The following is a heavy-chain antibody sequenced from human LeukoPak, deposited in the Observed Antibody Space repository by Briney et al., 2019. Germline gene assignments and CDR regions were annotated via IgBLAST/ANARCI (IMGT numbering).Heavy chain of an antibody. J-gene: IGHJ4*02. CDR1: GYSISSGYY. CDR2: IYHSGST. D-gene: IGHD3-10*01. CDR3: ASLGGYGSGRGENFDY. V-gene: IGHV4-38-2*02. Sequence: PSETLSLTCTVSGYSISSGYYWGWIRQPPGKGLDWLGSIYHSGSTYYNPSLKSRVTISVDTSKNQFSLKLSSVTAADTAVYYCASLGGYGSGRGENFDYWGQGTLVTVSS.